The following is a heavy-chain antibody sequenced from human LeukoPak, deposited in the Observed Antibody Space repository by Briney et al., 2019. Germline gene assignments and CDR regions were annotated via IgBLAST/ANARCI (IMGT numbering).Heavy chain of an antibody. CDR3: AKEGAAAGPDFDY. CDR1: GASISNSY. D-gene: IGHD6-13*01. Sequence: PSETLSLTCTVSGASISNSYLSWIRQPAGRGLEWIGRIYNSGITNYNPSLKSRVTMSVGTSKNQFSLKLNSVTAADTAVYYCAKEGAAAGPDFDYWGQGTLVTVSS. CDR2: IYNSGIT. V-gene: IGHV4-4*07. J-gene: IGHJ4*02.